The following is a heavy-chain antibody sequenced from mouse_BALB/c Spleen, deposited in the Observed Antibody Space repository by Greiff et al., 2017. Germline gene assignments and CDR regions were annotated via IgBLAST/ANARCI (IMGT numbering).Heavy chain of an antibody. V-gene: IGHV7-3*02. CDR1: GFTFTDYY. CDR2: IRNKANGYTT. Sequence: EVKVVESGGGLVQPGGSLRLSCATSGFTFTDYYMSWVRQPPGKALEWLGFIRNKANGYTTEYSASVKGRFTISRDNSQSILYLQMNTLRAEDSATYYCARALLRPYAMDYWGQGTSVTVSS. D-gene: IGHD1-2*01. J-gene: IGHJ4*01. CDR3: ARALLRPYAMDY.